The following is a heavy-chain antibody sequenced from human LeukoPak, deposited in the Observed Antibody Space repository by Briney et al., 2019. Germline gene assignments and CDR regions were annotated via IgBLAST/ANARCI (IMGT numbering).Heavy chain of an antibody. Sequence: SETLSLTCTVSGGSISSSKYYWGWIRQPPGKGLEWIGTIFNSGSTHYNPSLKSRVTISVDTSKNQFSLKLSSVTAADTAVYYCTRGSIAYYMDVWGKGTTVTVSS. CDR1: GGSISSSKYY. CDR3: TRGSIAYYMDV. CDR2: IFNSGST. D-gene: IGHD3-22*01. V-gene: IGHV4-39*07. J-gene: IGHJ6*03.